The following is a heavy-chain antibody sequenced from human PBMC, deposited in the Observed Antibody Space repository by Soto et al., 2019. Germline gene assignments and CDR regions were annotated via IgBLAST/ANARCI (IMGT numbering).Heavy chain of an antibody. Sequence: HPGGSLRLSCAASGFTFSSYAMSWVRQAPGKGLEWVSAISGSGGSTYYADSVKGRFTISRDNSKNTLYLQMNSLRAEDTAVYYCAKDDHSGYASDYYGMDVWGQGTTVTVSS. CDR2: ISGSGGST. D-gene: IGHD5-12*01. V-gene: IGHV3-23*01. CDR1: GFTFSSYA. CDR3: AKDDHSGYASDYYGMDV. J-gene: IGHJ6*02.